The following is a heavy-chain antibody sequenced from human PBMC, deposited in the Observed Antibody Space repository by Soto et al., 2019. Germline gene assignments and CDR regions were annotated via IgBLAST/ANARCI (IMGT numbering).Heavy chain of an antibody. CDR3: ARLLSGSYYDWFDP. CDR2: IFYSGNT. Sequence: PSETLSLTCTVSGGSISSGDYYWCWIRQPPGKGLEWIGSIFYSGNTHYNPALRSRLTISVDTSKNQFSLKLSSVTAADTAVYYCARLLSGSYYDWFDPWGQGTLVT. D-gene: IGHD1-26*01. CDR1: GGSISSGDYY. V-gene: IGHV4-30-4*01. J-gene: IGHJ5*02.